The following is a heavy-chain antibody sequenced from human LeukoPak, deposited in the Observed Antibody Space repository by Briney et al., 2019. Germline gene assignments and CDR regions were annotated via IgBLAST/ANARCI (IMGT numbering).Heavy chain of an antibody. Sequence: GGSLRLSCAASGFTFSSYSMNWVRQAPGKGLEWVSSISSSSSYIYYADSVKGRFTISRDNSKNTLYLQMNSLRAEDTAVYYCAKASIVGATLKNWFDPWGQGTLVTVSS. CDR3: AKASIVGATLKNWFDP. D-gene: IGHD1-26*01. CDR1: GFTFSSYS. V-gene: IGHV3-21*01. CDR2: ISSSSSYI. J-gene: IGHJ5*02.